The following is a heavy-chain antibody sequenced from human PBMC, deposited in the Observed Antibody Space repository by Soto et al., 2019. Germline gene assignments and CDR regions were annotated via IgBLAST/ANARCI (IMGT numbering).Heavy chain of an antibody. CDR3: ARGAQDPYGSGSKFWDY. Sequence: SETLSLTCTVSGGSISSYYWSWIRQPPGKGLEWIGYIYYSGSTNYNPSLKSRVTISVDTSKNQFSLKLSSVTAADTAVYYCARGAQDPYGSGSKFWDYWGQGTLVTVSS. J-gene: IGHJ4*02. CDR1: GGSISSYY. D-gene: IGHD3-10*01. V-gene: IGHV4-59*01. CDR2: IYYSGST.